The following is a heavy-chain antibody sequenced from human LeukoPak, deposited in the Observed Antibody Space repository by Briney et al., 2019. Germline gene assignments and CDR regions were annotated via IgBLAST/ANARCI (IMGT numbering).Heavy chain of an antibody. J-gene: IGHJ4*02. Sequence: GGSLRLSCAASGFTFSSYGMHWVRQAPGKGLEWVAVISYDGSNKYYADSVKGRFTISRDNSKNTLYLQMNSLRAEDTAVYYCARDGRRLVGATPGDYWGQGTLVTVSS. CDR3: ARDGRRLVGATPGDY. CDR2: ISYDGSNK. V-gene: IGHV3-33*01. D-gene: IGHD1-26*01. CDR1: GFTFSSYG.